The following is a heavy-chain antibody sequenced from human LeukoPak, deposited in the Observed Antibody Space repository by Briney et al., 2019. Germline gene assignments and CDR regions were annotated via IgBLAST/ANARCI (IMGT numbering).Heavy chain of an antibody. D-gene: IGHD6-13*01. CDR3: ARWGGGTLSASSSWYDYFDY. CDR2: TYYRSKWYN. CDR1: GDSVSSNSAA. Sequence: SQTLSLTCAISGDSVSSNSAAWNWIRQSPSRGLEWLGRTYYRSKWYNDYAVSVKSRITINPDTSKNQFSLQLNSVTPEDTAVYYCARWGGGTLSASSSWYDYFDYWGQGTLVTVSS. J-gene: IGHJ4*02. V-gene: IGHV6-1*01.